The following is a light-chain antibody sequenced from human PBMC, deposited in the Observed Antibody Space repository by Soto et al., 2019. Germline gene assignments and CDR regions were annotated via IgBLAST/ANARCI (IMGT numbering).Light chain of an antibody. J-gene: IGKJ5*01. Sequence: ETVLTQSPGTLSLSPGERATLSCRASQSISGNYLGWYQQKFGQAPRLLIYSASSRASGIPARFSGSGSGTDFTLTISSLEPEDFAVYYCQQGGNWPLTFGQGTRLEIK. V-gene: IGKV3D-20*02. CDR1: QSISGNY. CDR2: SAS. CDR3: QQGGNWPLT.